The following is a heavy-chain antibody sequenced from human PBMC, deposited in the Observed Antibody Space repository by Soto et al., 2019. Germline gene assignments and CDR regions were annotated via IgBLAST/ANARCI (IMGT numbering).Heavy chain of an antibody. J-gene: IGHJ6*02. Sequence: GRSLRLCCAASGFSFSSYTMHWVRQTPGNGLERVAVISHDGGDKYYADSVKGRFTISRDNSKNTLYLQMNSLRAEDTAVYYCARAIQLWARYYYYGMDVRGQGTTVTVSS. V-gene: IGHV3-30*14. CDR1: GFSFSSYT. CDR2: ISHDGGDK. D-gene: IGHD5-18*01. CDR3: ARAIQLWARYYYYGMDV.